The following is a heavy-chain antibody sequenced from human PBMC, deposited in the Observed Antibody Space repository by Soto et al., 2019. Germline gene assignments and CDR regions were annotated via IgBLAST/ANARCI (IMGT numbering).Heavy chain of an antibody. J-gene: IGHJ5*02. CDR3: ARGVGSGSYYNQYNWFDP. Sequence: ASVKVSCKASGYTFTSYGISWVRQAPGQGLEWMGWISAGNGNTKYAQKVQGRVTMTTDTSTSTAYMELRSLRSDDTAVYYCARGVGSGSYYNQYNWFDPWGQGTLVTVSS. CDR1: GYTFTSYG. CDR2: ISAGNGNT. V-gene: IGHV1-18*01. D-gene: IGHD3-10*01.